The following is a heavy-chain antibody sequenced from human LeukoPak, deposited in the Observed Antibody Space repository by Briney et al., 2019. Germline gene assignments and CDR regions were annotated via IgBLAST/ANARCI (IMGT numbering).Heavy chain of an antibody. D-gene: IGHD2-8*02. V-gene: IGHV3-23*01. CDR3: ARGRLDPNLVLDF. CDR1: GFTFSSRA. J-gene: IGHJ4*02. CDR2: IRGSGGYT. Sequence: GGSLRLSRAASGFTFSSRAMSWVRQAPGKGLEWVSTIRGSGGYTYYADFVKGRFTTSRDNSKNTLYLQMNSLRAEDTAVYYCARGRLDPNLVLDFWGQGTLVTVSS.